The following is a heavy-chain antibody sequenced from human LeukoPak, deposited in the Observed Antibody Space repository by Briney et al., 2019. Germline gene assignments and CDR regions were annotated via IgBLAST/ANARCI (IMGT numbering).Heavy chain of an antibody. CDR3: ARGSAY. Sequence: PGGSLRLSCAASGFTLSNYDMNWVRQAPGKGLEWISYISSSGLTIYYADSVKGRFTISRDNPKNLLYLQMNSLRAEDTAVYYRARGSAYWGQGTLVTVSS. J-gene: IGHJ4*02. CDR2: ISSSGLTI. V-gene: IGHV3-48*03. CDR1: GFTLSNYD.